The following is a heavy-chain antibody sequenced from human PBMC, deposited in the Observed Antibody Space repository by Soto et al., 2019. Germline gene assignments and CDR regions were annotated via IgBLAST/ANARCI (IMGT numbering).Heavy chain of an antibody. V-gene: IGHV1-18*01. CDR3: AREGAGLYYYYYGMDV. CDR2: ISVYNGNT. CDR1: GYTFTKYA. Sequence: QVQLVQSGAEVKKPGASVKVSCKASGYTFTKYAISWMRQAPGQGLEWVGWISVYNGNTKYAENFQGRVTVTTDTSTITAYMELRSLRSDDTAVYYCAREGAGLYYYYYGMDVWGQGTTVTVPS. J-gene: IGHJ6*02. D-gene: IGHD6-19*01.